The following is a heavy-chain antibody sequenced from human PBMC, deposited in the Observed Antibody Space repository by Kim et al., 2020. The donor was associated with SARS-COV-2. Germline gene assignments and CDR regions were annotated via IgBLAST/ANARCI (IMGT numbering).Heavy chain of an antibody. Sequence: GGSLRLSCAASGFTFSNYAMNWVRQAPGKGLEWVSRINFNGGSINYADSVKGRLTISRDNSKNTLFLQMNSLRAEDTAVYYCARGGYCGSPRCPRYLDFWGRGTLVIVSS. CDR3: ARGGYCGSPRCPRYLDF. J-gene: IGHJ2*01. CDR1: GFTFSNYA. CDR2: INFNGGSI. V-gene: IGHV3-23*01. D-gene: IGHD2-2*01.